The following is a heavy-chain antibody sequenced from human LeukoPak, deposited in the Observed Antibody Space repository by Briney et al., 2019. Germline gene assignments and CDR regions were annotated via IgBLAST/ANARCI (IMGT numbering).Heavy chain of an antibody. J-gene: IGHJ4*02. V-gene: IGHV4-61*02. CDR1: GGSINSGSYY. D-gene: IGHD6-13*01. Sequence: PSETLSLTCTVSGGSINSGSYYWNWIRQPAGKGLEWIGRIYTSGSTNYNPSLKSRVTISVDTSKNQFSLKLSSVTAAATAVYYCARDSGIAAAGSGFDYWGQGTLVTVSS. CDR3: ARDSGIAAAGSGFDY. CDR2: IYTSGST.